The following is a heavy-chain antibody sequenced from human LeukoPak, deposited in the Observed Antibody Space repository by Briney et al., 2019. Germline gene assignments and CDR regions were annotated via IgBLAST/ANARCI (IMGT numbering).Heavy chain of an antibody. CDR1: GGSFSGYY. CDR2: INHSGST. Sequence: PSETLSLTCAVYGGSFSGYYWSWIRQPPGKGLEWIGEINHSGSTNYNPSLKSRVTISVDTSKNQFSLKLSSVTAADTAEYYCARRAIVVVPAARGSSYNWNFFDYWGQGTLVTVSS. CDR3: ARRAIVVVPAARGSSYNWNFFDY. J-gene: IGHJ4*02. D-gene: IGHD2-2*01. V-gene: IGHV4-34*01.